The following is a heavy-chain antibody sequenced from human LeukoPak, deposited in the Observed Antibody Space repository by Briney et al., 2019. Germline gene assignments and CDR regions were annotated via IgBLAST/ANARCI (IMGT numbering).Heavy chain of an antibody. CDR3: ARDRDMTTVTTLDY. CDR2: INPNSGGT. V-gene: IGHV1-2*02. Sequence: PGASVKVSCKASGYTFTGYYMHWVRQAPGQGLEWMGWINPNSGGTNYAQKFQGRVTMTRDTSISTAYMELSRLRSDDTAVYYCARDRDMTTVTTLDYWGQGTLVTVSS. D-gene: IGHD4-17*01. CDR1: GYTFTGYY. J-gene: IGHJ4*02.